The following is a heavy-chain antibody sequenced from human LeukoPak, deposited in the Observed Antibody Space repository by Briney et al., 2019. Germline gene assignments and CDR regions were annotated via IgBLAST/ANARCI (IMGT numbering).Heavy chain of an antibody. CDR2: ISYDGSNK. Sequence: PGGSLRLSCAASGFTFSSYWMNWVRQAPGKGLEWVAVISYDGSNKYYADSVKGRFTISRDNSKNTLYLQMNSLRAEDTAVYYCARAGSSWYSIDYWGQGTLVTVSS. J-gene: IGHJ4*02. V-gene: IGHV3-30-3*01. CDR3: ARAGSSWYSIDY. CDR1: GFTFSSYW. D-gene: IGHD6-13*01.